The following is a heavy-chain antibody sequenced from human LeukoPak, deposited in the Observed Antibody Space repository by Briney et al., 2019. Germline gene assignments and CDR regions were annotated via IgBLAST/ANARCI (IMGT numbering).Heavy chain of an antibody. CDR1: GGSISSYY. V-gene: IGHV4-59*01. CDR2: IYYSGST. Sequence: SETLSLTCTVSGGSISSYYWSWIRQPPGKGLEWIGYIYYSGSTNYNPSLKSRVTISVDTSKNQFSLKLSSVTAADTAVYYCAREGRSSWYSGHYYYYMDVWGKGTTVTISS. D-gene: IGHD6-13*01. J-gene: IGHJ6*03. CDR3: AREGRSSWYSGHYYYYMDV.